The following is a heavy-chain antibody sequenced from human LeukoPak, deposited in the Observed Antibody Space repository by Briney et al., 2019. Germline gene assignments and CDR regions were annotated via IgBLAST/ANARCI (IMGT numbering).Heavy chain of an antibody. Sequence: VASVKVSCKASGYTFTSYDINWVRQATGQGLEWMGWMNPNSGNTGYAQKFQGRVTMTRNTSISTAYMELSSLRSEDTAVYYCARMKVAWIQLWSKLYFDYWGQGTLVTVSS. V-gene: IGHV1-8*01. J-gene: IGHJ4*02. CDR2: MNPNSGNT. CDR3: ARMKVAWIQLWSKLYFDY. CDR1: GYTFTSYD. D-gene: IGHD5-18*01.